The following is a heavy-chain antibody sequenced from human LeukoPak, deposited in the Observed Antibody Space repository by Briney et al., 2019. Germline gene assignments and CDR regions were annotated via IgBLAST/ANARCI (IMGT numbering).Heavy chain of an antibody. J-gene: IGHJ6*03. CDR1: GFTFSSYG. Sequence: GGSLRLSCAASGFTFSSYGMHWVRQALGKGLWWVAVIWYDGSNKYYADSVKGGFTISRDNSKNTLYLQMNSLRAEDTAEYYCAKTPPFSYYYMDVWGKGTTVTVSS. CDR2: IWYDGSNK. D-gene: IGHD2-15*01. V-gene: IGHV3-33*06. CDR3: AKTPPFSYYYMDV.